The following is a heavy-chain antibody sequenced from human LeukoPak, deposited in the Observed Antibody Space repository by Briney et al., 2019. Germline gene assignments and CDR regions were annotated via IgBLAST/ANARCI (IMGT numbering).Heavy chain of an antibody. Sequence: GGSLRLSCAASGFTLSSYGMHWVRQAPGKGLEWVAVISYDGSNTYYADSVKGRFTISRDNSKNMLYLQMNSLRAEDTAVYYCAKPYYYGSRSYMDYWGQGTLVTVSS. CDR1: GFTLSSYG. J-gene: IGHJ4*02. CDR2: ISYDGSNT. CDR3: AKPYYYGSRSYMDY. D-gene: IGHD3-10*01. V-gene: IGHV3-30*18.